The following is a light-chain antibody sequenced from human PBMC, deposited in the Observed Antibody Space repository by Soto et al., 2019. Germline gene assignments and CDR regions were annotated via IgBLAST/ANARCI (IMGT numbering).Light chain of an antibody. CDR2: DAS. V-gene: IGKV3-11*01. CDR3: QQRSNWPPT. J-gene: IGKJ4*01. Sequence: EIVLTQSPATLSLSPGERATLSCRASQSVSSYLAWYQQKPGQAPRLLIYDASNRATGSPARFSGSGSGTDFTLTISSLEPEDFAVDYCQQRSNWPPTFGGGTKVEIK. CDR1: QSVSSY.